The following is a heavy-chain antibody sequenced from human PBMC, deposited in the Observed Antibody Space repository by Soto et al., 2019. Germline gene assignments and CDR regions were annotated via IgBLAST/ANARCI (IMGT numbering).Heavy chain of an antibody. V-gene: IGHV4-4*02. J-gene: IGHJ4*02. CDR2: IYHSGIT. CDR3: ATLPPRIVVVFTEMSS. CDR1: RGAITGAYC. D-gene: IGHD2-21*01. Sequence: PSGTLSLTCAFSRGAITGAYCWTSVRRATGKCLQCIGEIYHSGITNYNPSLSSRVSISVDNSHNELCLGRVSVAAADTAVYFYATLPPRIVVVFTEMSSRGQEILVTVSS.